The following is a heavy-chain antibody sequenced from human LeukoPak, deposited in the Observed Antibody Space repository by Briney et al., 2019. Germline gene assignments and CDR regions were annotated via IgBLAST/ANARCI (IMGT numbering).Heavy chain of an antibody. CDR3: ARSLPYGTTWYGRSDF. J-gene: IGHJ4*02. CDR2: IRQDGDTK. V-gene: IGHV3-7*03. Sequence: VRQAXXKGLEWVXNIRQDGDTKYYVDSVKGRFTISRDNAMNSLYLQMNSLRAEDTAIYYCARSLPYGTTWYGRSDFWGQGTLVTVSS. D-gene: IGHD6-13*01.